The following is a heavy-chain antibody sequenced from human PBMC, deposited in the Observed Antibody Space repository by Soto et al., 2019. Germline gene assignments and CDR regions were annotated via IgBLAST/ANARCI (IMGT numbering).Heavy chain of an antibody. CDR2: IYYSGTT. CDR1: GGSISSSSYY. CDR3: ARHDGSSTHFDY. Sequence: QLQLQESGPGLVKPSETLSLTCTVSGGSISSSSYYWGWIRQPPGKGLEWIGSIYYSGTTYYNPSIKSRVTISVDTSKNQFSLKLSSVTAADTAVYYCARHDGSSTHFDYWGQGTLVTVSS. D-gene: IGHD6-6*01. V-gene: IGHV4-39*01. J-gene: IGHJ4*02.